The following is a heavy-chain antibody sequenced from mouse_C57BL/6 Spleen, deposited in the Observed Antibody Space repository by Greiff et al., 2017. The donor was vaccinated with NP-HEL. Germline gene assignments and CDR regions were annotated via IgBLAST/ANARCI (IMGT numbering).Heavy chain of an antibody. CDR1: GYTFTDYY. V-gene: IGHV1-26*01. Sequence: EVQLQQSGPELVKPGASVKISCKASGYTFTDYYMNWVKQSHGKSLEWIGDINPNNGGTSYNQKFKGKATLTVDKSSSTAYMELRSLTSEDSAVYYWAREGESFPRYFDYWGQGTTLTVSS. CDR2: INPNNGGT. CDR3: AREGESFPRYFDY. J-gene: IGHJ2*01.